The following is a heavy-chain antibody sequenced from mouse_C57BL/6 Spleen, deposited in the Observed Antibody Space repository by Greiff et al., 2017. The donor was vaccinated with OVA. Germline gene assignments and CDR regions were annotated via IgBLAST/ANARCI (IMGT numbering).Heavy chain of an antibody. V-gene: IGHV1-4*01. CDR1: GYTFTSYT. CDR3: ARGNYDGSSYDYFDY. J-gene: IGHJ2*01. D-gene: IGHD1-1*01. CDR2: INPSSGYT. Sequence: QVQLKQSGAELARPGASVKMSCKASGYTFTSYTMHWVKQRPGQGLEWIGYINPSSGYTKYNQKFQDKATLTADKSSSTAYMQLRGLTSEDSAVYYCARGNYDGSSYDYFDYWGQGTTLTVSS.